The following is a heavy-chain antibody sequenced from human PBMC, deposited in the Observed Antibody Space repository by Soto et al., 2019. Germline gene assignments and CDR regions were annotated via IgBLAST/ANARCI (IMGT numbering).Heavy chain of an antibody. CDR2: ISWNSGSI. CDR1: GFTFDDYA. Sequence: ESGGGLVQPGRSLRLSCAASGFTFDDYAMHWVRQAPGKGLEWVSGISWNSGSIGYADSVKGRFTISRDNAKNSLYLQMNSLRAEDTALYYCAKDIVVVPAAGMDVWGKGTTVTVSS. J-gene: IGHJ6*04. V-gene: IGHV3-9*01. CDR3: AKDIVVVPAAGMDV. D-gene: IGHD2-2*01.